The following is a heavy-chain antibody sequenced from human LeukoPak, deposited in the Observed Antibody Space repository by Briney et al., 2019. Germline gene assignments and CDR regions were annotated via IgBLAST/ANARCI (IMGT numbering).Heavy chain of an antibody. CDR3: ARGRWYSYGWGDY. D-gene: IGHD5-18*01. CDR2: INHSGST. J-gene: IGHJ4*02. CDR1: GGSFSGYY. Sequence: SQTLSLTCAVYGGSFSGYYWSWIRQPPGKGLEWIGEINHSGSTNYNPSLKSRVTISVDTSKNQFSLKLSSVTAADTAVYYCARGRWYSYGWGDYWGQGTLVTVSS. V-gene: IGHV4-34*01.